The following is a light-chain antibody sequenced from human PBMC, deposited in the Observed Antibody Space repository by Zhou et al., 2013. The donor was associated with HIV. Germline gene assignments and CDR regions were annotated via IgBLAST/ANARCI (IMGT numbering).Light chain of an antibody. CDR1: QNISSHS. CDR2: GAS. CDR3: QQYGSSLPWT. Sequence: EIVLTQSPGTLSLSPGERATLSCRASQNISSHSVAWYQQKLGQAPRLLIYGASRRASGIPDRFSGSGSGTDFTLIISRLESEDFAVYYCQQYGSSLPWTFGQGTKVEIK. J-gene: IGKJ1*01. V-gene: IGKV3-20*01.